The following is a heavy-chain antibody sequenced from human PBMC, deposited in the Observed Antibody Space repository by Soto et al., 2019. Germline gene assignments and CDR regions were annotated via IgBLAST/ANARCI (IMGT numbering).Heavy chain of an antibody. CDR1: GYAFTNYA. CDR2: MNPNTGGT. D-gene: IGHD5-12*01. J-gene: IGHJ3*02. V-gene: IGHV1-8*01. Sequence: QGQLVQSGAEVKKPGASVKVSCTASGYAFTNYAINWVRQAPGQGLEWMGWMNPNTGGTGYARPFQGRLTMTRNISMRTVSMELNSLRSDDSAVYDCAREWPDVFDIWGQGTTVIVSS. CDR3: AREWPDVFDI.